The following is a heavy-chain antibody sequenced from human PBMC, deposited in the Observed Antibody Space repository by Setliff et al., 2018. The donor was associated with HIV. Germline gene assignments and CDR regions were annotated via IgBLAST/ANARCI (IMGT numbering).Heavy chain of an antibody. CDR3: ARAPFTSGHYGADY. CDR2: ISPYNGNT. V-gene: IGHV1-18*01. D-gene: IGHD3-10*01. Sequence: ASVKVSCKASGYPFTSYGISWVRQAPGQGLEWMGWISPYNGNTEYERKVQGRVAMTTDTSTSTVYMELRSLRSEDTAVYCCARAPFTSGHYGADYWGQGTLVTVSS. J-gene: IGHJ4*02. CDR1: GYPFTSYG.